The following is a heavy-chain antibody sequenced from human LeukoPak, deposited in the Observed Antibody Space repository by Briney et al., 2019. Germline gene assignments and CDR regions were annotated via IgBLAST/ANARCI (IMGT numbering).Heavy chain of an antibody. Sequence: GGSLRLSCAASGFTFDDYGMSWVRQAPGKGLEWVSGINWNGGSTGYADSVKGRFTISRDNAKNSLYLQMNSPRAEDTALYYCAREYTAMVTAYFDYWGQGTLVTVSS. D-gene: IGHD5-18*01. CDR1: GFTFDDYG. J-gene: IGHJ4*02. V-gene: IGHV3-20*04. CDR3: AREYTAMVTAYFDY. CDR2: INWNGGST.